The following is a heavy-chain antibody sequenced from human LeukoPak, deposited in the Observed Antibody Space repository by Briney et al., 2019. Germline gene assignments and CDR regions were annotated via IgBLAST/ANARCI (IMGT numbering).Heavy chain of an antibody. D-gene: IGHD6-13*01. CDR3: VRPLSSSWYLH. J-gene: IGHJ4*02. CDR1: GFTFSSYA. CDR2: ISSSGGST. Sequence: GSLRLSCSASGFTFSSYAMHWVRQAPGKGLEYVSAISSSGGSTYYADSVKGRFTISRDNSKNTLYLQMSSLRAEDTAVYYCVRPLSSSWYLHWGQGTLVIVSS. V-gene: IGHV3-64D*06.